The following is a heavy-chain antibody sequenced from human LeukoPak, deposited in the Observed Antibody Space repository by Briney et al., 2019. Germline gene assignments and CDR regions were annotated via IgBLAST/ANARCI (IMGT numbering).Heavy chain of an antibody. D-gene: IGHD4-11*01. J-gene: IGHJ4*02. CDR1: GFTFRSYG. V-gene: IGHV3-23*01. CDR2: ISGSGGRT. Sequence: GGSLRLPCAASGFTFRSYGMTWVRQAPGKGLEWVSSISGSGGRTYYADSVKGRFTISRDNSKNTLYLQMNSLRAEDTAVYYCANPPTVTSFDHWGQGTLVTVSS. CDR3: ANPPTVTSFDH.